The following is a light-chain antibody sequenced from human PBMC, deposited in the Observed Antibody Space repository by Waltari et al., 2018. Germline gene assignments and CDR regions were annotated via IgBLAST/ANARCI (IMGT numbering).Light chain of an antibody. CDR3: SSYAAYNTVI. Sequence: QSTLTQPASVSGSLGQSITISCIGTSGDVGNYNLVSWYQQNPGKAPKFMISGVNKRPSGVSNRFSGSKSCNTASLTISGLQGEDEAIYFCSSYAAYNTVIFGGGTKVTVL. V-gene: IGLV2-23*02. J-gene: IGLJ2*01. CDR2: GVN. CDR1: SGDVGNYNL.